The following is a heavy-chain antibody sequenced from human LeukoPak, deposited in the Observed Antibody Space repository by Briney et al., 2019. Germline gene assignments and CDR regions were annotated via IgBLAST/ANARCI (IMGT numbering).Heavy chain of an antibody. J-gene: IGHJ4*02. V-gene: IGHV3-53*01. CDR3: ARDQYSSGWYGN. CDR2: IYSGGST. D-gene: IGHD6-19*01. CDR1: GFTFSSYA. Sequence: PGGSLRLSCAASGFTFSSYAMSWVRQAPGKGLEWVSVIYSGGSTYYADSVKGRFTISRDNSKNTLYLQMNSLRAEDTAVYYCARDQYSSGWYGNWGQGTLVTVSS.